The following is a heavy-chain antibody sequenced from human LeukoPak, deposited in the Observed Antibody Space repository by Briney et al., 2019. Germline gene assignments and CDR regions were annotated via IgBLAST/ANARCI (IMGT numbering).Heavy chain of an antibody. CDR3: ARGADTAMVISRNWFDP. V-gene: IGHV1-69*13. J-gene: IGHJ5*02. CDR2: IIPIFGTA. Sequence: SVKVSCKASGYTFTSYGISWVRQAPGQGLEWMGGIIPIFGTANYAQKFQGRVTITADESTSTAYMELSSLRSEDTAVYYCARGADTAMVISRNWFDPWGQGTLVTVSS. D-gene: IGHD5-18*01. CDR1: GYTFTSYG.